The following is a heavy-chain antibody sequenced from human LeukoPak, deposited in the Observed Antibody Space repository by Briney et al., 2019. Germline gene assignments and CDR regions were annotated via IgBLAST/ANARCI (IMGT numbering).Heavy chain of an antibody. CDR1: GGSLSNYY. D-gene: IGHD3-22*01. Sequence: SETLSLTCTVSGGSLSNYYWNWIRQPAGKGLGWIGRIYTSGTTNYNPSLRSRVTMSVDTSKNQFSLKVSSVTAADTAVYYCARCPVDGSDSSGRRWFDPWGQGTLVTVSS. CDR3: ARCPVDGSDSSGRRWFDP. V-gene: IGHV4-4*07. CDR2: IYTSGTT. J-gene: IGHJ5*02.